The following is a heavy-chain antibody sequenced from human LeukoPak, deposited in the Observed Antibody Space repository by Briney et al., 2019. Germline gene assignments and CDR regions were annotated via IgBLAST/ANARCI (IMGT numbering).Heavy chain of an antibody. J-gene: IGHJ4*02. V-gene: IGHV3-23*01. CDR2: ICGSGGST. D-gene: IGHD3-16*01. Sequence: VSAICGSGGSTYYADSVKGRFTISRDNSKNTLYLQMNSLRAEDTAVYYCAKDPAFGYGDYWGQGTLVTVSS. CDR3: AKDPAFGYGDY.